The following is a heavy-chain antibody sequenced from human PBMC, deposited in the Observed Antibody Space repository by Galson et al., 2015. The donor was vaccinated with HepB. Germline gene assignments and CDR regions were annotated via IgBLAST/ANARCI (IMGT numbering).Heavy chain of an antibody. J-gene: IGHJ6*02. CDR2: IRYDGSQK. D-gene: IGHD1-14*01. CDR3: AKDLLDTTYGDYYYGMDV. CDR1: GFTFSSYG. V-gene: IGHV3-30*02. Sequence: SLRLSCAASGFTFSSYGMHWFRQAPGRGLEWVAFIRYDGSQKGYGDSVKGRFTISRDTSKSAVFLQMNSLRAEDTAVYCCAKDLLDTTYGDYYYGMDVWGQGTTVSVSS.